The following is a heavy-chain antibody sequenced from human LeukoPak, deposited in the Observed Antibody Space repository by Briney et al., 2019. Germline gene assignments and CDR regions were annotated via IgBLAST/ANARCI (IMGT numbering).Heavy chain of an antibody. Sequence: PGGSLRLSCAASGFTVSSNYMSWVRQAPGKGLEWVSSISGSGKTKYHADSVKGRFTISRDNAKNSLDLQMNSLRAEDTALYYCARAATFSGSYYGDPWGQGTLVTVSS. D-gene: IGHD3-10*01. CDR1: GFTVSSNY. CDR3: ARAATFSGSYYGDP. CDR2: ISGSGKTK. V-gene: IGHV3-11*04. J-gene: IGHJ5*02.